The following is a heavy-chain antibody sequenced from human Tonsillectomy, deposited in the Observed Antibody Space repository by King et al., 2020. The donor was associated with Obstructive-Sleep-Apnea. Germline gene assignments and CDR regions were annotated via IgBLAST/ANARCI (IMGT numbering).Heavy chain of an antibody. V-gene: IGHV4-59*08. CDR3: ATSAPGS. CDR2: IYYSGST. D-gene: IGHD3-10*01. J-gene: IGHJ4*02. Sequence: MQLQESGPGLVKPSETLSLNCNVSGGSITSYYWSWIRQPPGKRLEWIGHIYYSGSTDYNPSLKSRVTISVDTSKNQISLKVKSVTAADTAVYYCATSAPGSWGQGTLVTVSS. CDR1: GGSITSYY.